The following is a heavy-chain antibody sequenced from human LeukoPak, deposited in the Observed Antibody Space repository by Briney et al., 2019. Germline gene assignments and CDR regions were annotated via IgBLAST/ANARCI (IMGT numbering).Heavy chain of an antibody. CDR2: MNPNSGNT. V-gene: IGHV1-8*01. D-gene: IGHD5-12*01. CDR1: RYTFTSYD. J-gene: IGHJ3*02. Sequence: ASVKVSCKASRYTFTSYDINWVRQATGQGLEWMGWMNPNSGNTGYAQKFQGRVTMTRNTSISTAYMELSSLRSEDTAVYYCARRKFGYDDAFDIWGQGTMVTVSS. CDR3: ARRKFGYDDAFDI.